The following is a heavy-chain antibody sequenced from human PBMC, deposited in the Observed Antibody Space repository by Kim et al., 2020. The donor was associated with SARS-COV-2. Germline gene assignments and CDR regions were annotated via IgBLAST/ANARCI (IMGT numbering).Heavy chain of an antibody. J-gene: IGHJ6*02. CDR3: ARGNGKDA. V-gene: IGHV3-11*06. Sequence: SNATDYADSVKDRYTNTRESAKNSQYLQMNSLRDEDTAVYYCARGNGKDAWGQGTTVTVSS. CDR2: SNAT.